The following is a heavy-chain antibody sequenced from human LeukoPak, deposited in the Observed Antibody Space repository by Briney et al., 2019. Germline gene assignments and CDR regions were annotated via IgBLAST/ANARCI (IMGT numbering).Heavy chain of an antibody. J-gene: IGHJ4*02. V-gene: IGHV4-59*01. Sequence: SETLSLTCTVSGGSISSYFWSWLRQPPGKGLEWIGYIYYSGSTNYNPSLKSRVTISVDMSKNQFSLNLSSVTAADTAVYYCARGVVDNSGWYFDYWGQGTLVTVSS. CDR2: IYYSGST. CDR3: ARGVVDNSGWYFDY. CDR1: GGSISSYF. D-gene: IGHD6-19*01.